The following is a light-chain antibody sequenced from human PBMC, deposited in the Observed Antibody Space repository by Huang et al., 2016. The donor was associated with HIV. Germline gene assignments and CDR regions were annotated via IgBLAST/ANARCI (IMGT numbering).Light chain of an antibody. V-gene: IGKV3-15*01. CDR3: QQYNNWLLS. Sequence: IVMTQSPATLSVSPGERVNVSCRANRSVSSKLAWYQQRPGQAPRLLIYGSSTRAPGIQARFSGSGSGTDFSLTISSLQSEDFALYYCQQYNNWLLSFGGGTRVDI. CDR1: RSVSSK. J-gene: IGKJ4*01. CDR2: GSS.